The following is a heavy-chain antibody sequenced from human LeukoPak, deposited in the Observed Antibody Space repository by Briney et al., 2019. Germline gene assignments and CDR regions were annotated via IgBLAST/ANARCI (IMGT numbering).Heavy chain of an antibody. CDR2: IIPIFGTA. V-gene: IGHV1-69*05. J-gene: IGHJ5*02. Sequence: ASVKVSCKASGGTFSSYAISWVRQAPGQGLEWMGGIIPIFGTANCAQKFQGRVTITTDESTSTAYMELSSLRSEDTAVYYCARRGQLLQNWFDPWGQGTLVTVSS. CDR3: ARRGQLLQNWFDP. CDR1: GGTFSSYA. D-gene: IGHD2-2*01.